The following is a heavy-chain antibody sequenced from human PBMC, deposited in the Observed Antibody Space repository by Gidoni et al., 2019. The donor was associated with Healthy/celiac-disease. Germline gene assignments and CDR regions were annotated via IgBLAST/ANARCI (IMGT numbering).Heavy chain of an antibody. CDR3: ARDGGGYCSGGSCYSGAFDI. V-gene: IGHV3-33*01. D-gene: IGHD2-15*01. Sequence: QVQLVESGGGVVQPGRSLRLSCAASGFTFSSYGMHWVRQAPGKGMEWVAVIWYDGSNKYYADSVKGRFTISRDNSKNTLYLQMNSLRAEDTAVYYCARDGGGYCSGGSCYSGAFDIWGQGTMVTVSS. J-gene: IGHJ3*02. CDR2: IWYDGSNK. CDR1: GFTFSSYG.